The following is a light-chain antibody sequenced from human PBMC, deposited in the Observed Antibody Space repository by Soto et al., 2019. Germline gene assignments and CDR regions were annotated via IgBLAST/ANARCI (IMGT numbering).Light chain of an antibody. V-gene: IGKV3-20*01. Sequence: EIVLTQSPGPLSLSPGERATLSCRASQSVSSSYLAWYQQKPGQAPRLLLYGASSTATGIPDRVSGSGSGTDFTLTISRLEPEDFAVYACQQYGSSPLYTTGQGTKLEIK. CDR3: QQYGSSPLYT. J-gene: IGKJ2*01. CDR1: QSVSSSY. CDR2: GAS.